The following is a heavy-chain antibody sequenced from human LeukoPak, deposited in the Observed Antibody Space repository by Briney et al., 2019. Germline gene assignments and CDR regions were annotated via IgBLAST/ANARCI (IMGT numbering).Heavy chain of an antibody. CDR3: ARDLSIAVAGIDY. CDR1: GFTFSSYS. J-gene: IGHJ4*02. V-gene: IGHV3-21*01. Sequence: TGGSLRLSCSASGFTFSSYSMNWVRQAPGKGLEWVSSISSSSSYIYYADSVKGRFTISRDNAKNSLYLQMNSLRAEDTAVYYCARDLSIAVAGIDYWGQGTLVTVSS. CDR2: ISSSSSYI. D-gene: IGHD6-19*01.